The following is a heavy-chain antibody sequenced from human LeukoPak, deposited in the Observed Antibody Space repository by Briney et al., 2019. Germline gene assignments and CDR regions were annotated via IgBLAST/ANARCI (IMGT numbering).Heavy chain of an antibody. CDR3: ARVPKNIVVVPAAIDY. V-gene: IGHV3-30-3*01. J-gene: IGHJ4*02. D-gene: IGHD2-2*01. CDR2: ISYDGSNK. Sequence: GGSLRLSCAASGFTFSSYAMHWVRQAPGKGLEWVAVISYDGSNKYYADSVKGRFTISRDNSKNTLYLQMNSLRAEDTAVYYCARVPKNIVVVPAAIDYWGQGTLVTVSS. CDR1: GFTFSSYA.